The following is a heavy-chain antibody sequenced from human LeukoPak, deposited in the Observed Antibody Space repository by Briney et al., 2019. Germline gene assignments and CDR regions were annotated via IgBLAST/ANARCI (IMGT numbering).Heavy chain of an antibody. CDR1: GFTFVGNA. CDR3: AKKYYYGSGTYIFYFDY. J-gene: IGHJ4*02. CDR2: ISGSGDT. D-gene: IGHD3-10*01. V-gene: IGHV3-23*01. Sequence: RGSLRLSCAASGFTFVGNAVTWVRQAPGKGLEWASTISGSGDTYYADSVKGRFTISRDDSKSTLSLQMNSLRAEDTALYYCAKKYYYGSGTYIFYFDYWGQGTPVTVSS.